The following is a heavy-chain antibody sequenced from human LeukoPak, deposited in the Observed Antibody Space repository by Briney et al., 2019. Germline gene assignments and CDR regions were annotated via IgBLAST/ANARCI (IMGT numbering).Heavy chain of an antibody. J-gene: IGHJ4*02. CDR1: GFTFSGSA. D-gene: IGHD3-3*01. Sequence: GGSLRLSCAASGFTFSGSAMHWVRQASGKGLEWVGRIRSKANSYATAYAASVKGRFTISRGDSKNTAYLQMNSLKTEDTAVYYCTYARITIFGVVDYWGQGTLVTVSS. V-gene: IGHV3-73*01. CDR3: TYARITIFGVVDY. CDR2: IRSKANSYAT.